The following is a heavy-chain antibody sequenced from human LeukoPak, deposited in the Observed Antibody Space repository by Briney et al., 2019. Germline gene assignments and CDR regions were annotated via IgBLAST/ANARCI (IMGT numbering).Heavy chain of an antibody. CDR3: AREILAPGKTHDY. CDR1: GFTFSNYW. CDR2: INDDGSAT. V-gene: IGHV3-74*01. J-gene: IGHJ4*02. Sequence: GGSLRHACAASGFTFSNYWMHWVRQVPGKGLVWVSRINDDGSATFYADSVKGRFTISRDNAKNTLFLQINSLRAEDTAVYYCAREILAPGKTHDYWGQGTLVTVSS.